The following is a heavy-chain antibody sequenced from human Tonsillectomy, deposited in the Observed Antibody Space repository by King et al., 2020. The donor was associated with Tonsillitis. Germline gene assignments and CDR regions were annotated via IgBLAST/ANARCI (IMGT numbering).Heavy chain of an antibody. D-gene: IGHD6-25*01. CDR1: GFSFNMYG. Sequence: VQLVESGGGVVQPGRSLRLSCAASGFSFNMYGMHWIRQSPGKGLEWLAFISYDGGNKHYADSVKGRFTSSRDNSKNTLNLQMDSLRVEDTAVYYCARVPAAEEGGLIDYWGQGTLVTVSS. CDR2: ISYDGGNK. V-gene: IGHV3-30*03. CDR3: ARVPAAEEGGLIDY. J-gene: IGHJ4*02.